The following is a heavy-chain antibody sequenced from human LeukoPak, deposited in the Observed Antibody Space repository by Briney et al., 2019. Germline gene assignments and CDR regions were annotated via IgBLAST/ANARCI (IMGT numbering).Heavy chain of an antibody. CDR1: GFTFSSYA. D-gene: IGHD3-22*01. CDR3: AKDQIEYYYDSSGYFRPWYFDL. V-gene: IGHV3-23*01. Sequence: PGGSLRLSCAASGFTFSSYAMSWVRQAPGKGLEWVSAISGSGGSTYYADSVKGRFTISRDNSKNTLYLQMNSLRAEDTAVYYCAKDQIEYYYDSSGYFRPWYFDLWGRGTLVTVSS. J-gene: IGHJ2*01. CDR2: ISGSGGST.